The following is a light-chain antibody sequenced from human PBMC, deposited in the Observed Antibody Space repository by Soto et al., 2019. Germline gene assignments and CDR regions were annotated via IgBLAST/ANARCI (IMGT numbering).Light chain of an antibody. J-gene: IGKJ2*01. CDR1: QSISTW. V-gene: IGKV1-5*03. Sequence: DIQMTQSPSTLSASVGDRVSITCRASQSISTWLAWYQQKPGKAPKLLIYKASTLESGVPSRFSGSGSGTEFTLTISSLEPEDFATYYCQQYNSYLYTFGQGTKLEIK. CDR2: KAS. CDR3: QQYNSYLYT.